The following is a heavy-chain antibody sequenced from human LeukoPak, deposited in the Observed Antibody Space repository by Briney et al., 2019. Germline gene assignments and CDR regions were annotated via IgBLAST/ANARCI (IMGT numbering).Heavy chain of an antibody. V-gene: IGHV1-69*13. CDR2: IIPIFGTA. CDR1: GGTFSSYA. J-gene: IGHJ6*02. CDR3: ARAESAAISYYYYYGMDV. Sequence: SVKVSCKASGGTFSSYAISWVRQAPGQGLEWMGGIIPIFGTANYAQKFQGRVTITADESTSTAYMELSSLRSEDTAVYYCARAESAAISYYYYYGMDVWGQGTTVTVSS. D-gene: IGHD2-2*01.